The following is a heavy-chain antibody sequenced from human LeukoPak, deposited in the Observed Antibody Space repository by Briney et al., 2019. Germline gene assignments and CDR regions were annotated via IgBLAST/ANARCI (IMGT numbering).Heavy chain of an antibody. Sequence: ASVKVSCKASGYTFTGYYMHWVRQAPGQGLEWMGWINPNSGTTNYAQKFQGRVTMTRDTSISTAYMDLRRLRSDDTAVYYCARGVKQQLLRYYYYMDVWGKGTTVTVSS. J-gene: IGHJ6*03. V-gene: IGHV1-2*02. D-gene: IGHD6-13*01. CDR1: GYTFTGYY. CDR3: ARGVKQQLLRYYYYMDV. CDR2: INPNSGTT.